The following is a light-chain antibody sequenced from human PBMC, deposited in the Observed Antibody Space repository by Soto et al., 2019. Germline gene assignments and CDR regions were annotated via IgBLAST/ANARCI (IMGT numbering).Light chain of an antibody. CDR2: EVS. CDR3: SSFAGNNNLV. Sequence: QSALTQRPSASGSPGQSVTISCTGTSSDVGGYNYVSWYQQHPGKAPKLMISEVSKRPSGVPDRFSGSKSGNTASLTVSGLQAEDEADYYCSSFAGNNNLVFGGGTKVTVL. J-gene: IGLJ2*01. V-gene: IGLV2-8*01. CDR1: SSDVGGYNY.